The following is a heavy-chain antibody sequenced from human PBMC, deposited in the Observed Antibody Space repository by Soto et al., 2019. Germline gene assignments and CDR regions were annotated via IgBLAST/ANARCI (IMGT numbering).Heavy chain of an antibody. J-gene: IGHJ4*02. CDR3: AKGGRQWLVTSDFNY. CDR1: GFTFSDYA. CDR2: VSHDGRST. V-gene: IGHV3-30*18. Sequence: VQLVESGGGVVQPGRSLRLSCAASGFTFSDYAMHWVRQAPGKGLEWVAVVSHDGRSTHYADSVKGRFTISRGSSKNTVSLEMSSLRAEDTAVYYCAKGGRQWLVTSDFNYWGQGALVTVSS. D-gene: IGHD6-19*01.